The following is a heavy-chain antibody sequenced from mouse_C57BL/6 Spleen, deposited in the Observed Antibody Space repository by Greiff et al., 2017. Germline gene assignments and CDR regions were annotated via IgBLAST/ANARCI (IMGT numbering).Heavy chain of an antibody. D-gene: IGHD3-2*02. CDR2: IYPRDGST. V-gene: IGHV1-85*01. CDR3: ARSPDSSGYVTWFAY. J-gene: IGHJ3*01. CDR1: GYTFTSYD. Sequence: QVQLQQSGPELVKPGASVKLSCKASGYTFTSYDINWVKQRPGQGLEWIVWIYPRDGSTKYNEKFKGKATLTVDTSSSTAYMELHSLTSEDSAVYFCARSPDSSGYVTWFAYWGQGTLVTVSA.